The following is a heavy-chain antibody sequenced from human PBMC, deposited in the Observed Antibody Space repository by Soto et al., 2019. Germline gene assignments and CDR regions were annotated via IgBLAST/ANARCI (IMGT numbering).Heavy chain of an antibody. CDR2: INPHSGDT. D-gene: IGHD4-17*01. V-gene: IGHV1-2*02. J-gene: IGHJ6*02. Sequence: QVQLVQSGAEVKKPGASAKVSYVASGYTFTDHYIHWVRQAPGQGLEWMGWINPHSGDTIYAQKFQGRVTLTRDTSISTAYMELSRMRSDDTAVYYCARGRTVYFYGMDVWGQGTTVTVSS. CDR1: GYTFTDHY. CDR3: ARGRTVYFYGMDV.